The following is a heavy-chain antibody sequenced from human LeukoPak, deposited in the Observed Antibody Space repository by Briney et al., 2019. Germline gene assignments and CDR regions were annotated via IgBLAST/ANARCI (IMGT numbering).Heavy chain of an antibody. V-gene: IGHV4-4*02. Sequence: PSGTLSLTCAISGGSVSSGTWWSWVRQPPEKGLEWIGQIYHSGSTNYNPSLKSRVAISIDKSKSQFSLELSSVTAAGTAVYYCVYHYGFSFDPWGQGTLVTVSS. CDR3: VYHYGFSFDP. CDR2: IYHSGST. CDR1: GGSVSSGTW. D-gene: IGHD3-3*01. J-gene: IGHJ5*02.